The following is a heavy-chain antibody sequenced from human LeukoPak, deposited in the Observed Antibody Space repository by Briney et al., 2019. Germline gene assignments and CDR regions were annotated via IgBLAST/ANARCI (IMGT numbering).Heavy chain of an antibody. J-gene: IGHJ4*02. CDR2: INNDGTST. D-gene: IGHD2/OR15-2a*01. Sequence: PGGSLRLSCAASRFTFTDYWMHWVRQAPGRGLVWVSSINNDGTSTSYADSVKGRFTISRDNAKNTVYLQMNSLRAEDTAVYYCARDVNSDYFDYWGQGTLVTVSS. V-gene: IGHV3-74*01. CDR1: RFTFTDYW. CDR3: ARDVNSDYFDY.